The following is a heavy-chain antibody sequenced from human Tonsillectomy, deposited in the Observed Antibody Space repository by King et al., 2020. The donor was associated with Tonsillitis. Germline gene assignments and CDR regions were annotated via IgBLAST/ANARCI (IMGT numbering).Heavy chain of an antibody. CDR1: GYTFTGYY. J-gene: IGHJ3*02. V-gene: IGHV1-2*02. CDR3: ARLFYDSSGYPMEAFDI. CDR2: INPNSGGT. D-gene: IGHD3-22*01. Sequence: QLVQSGAEVKKPGASVKVSCKASGYTFTGYYMHWVRQAPGQGLEWMAWINPNSGGTNYAQKFQGRVTMTRDTSISTAYMELSRLRSDDTAVYYCARLFYDSSGYPMEAFDIWGQGTMVTVSS.